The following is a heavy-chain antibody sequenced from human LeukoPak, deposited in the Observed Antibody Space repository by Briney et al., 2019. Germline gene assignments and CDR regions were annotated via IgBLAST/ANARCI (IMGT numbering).Heavy chain of an antibody. V-gene: IGHV3-48*03. CDR3: ARDATTELGTVYMDV. D-gene: IGHD4-17*01. Sequence: GGSLRLSCAPSGFTLSTYEINWVRQAPEGGREWLSHIGTSGSSIHYADCVKGLFTIYRDNAKYSLYLQMNSLRVEDSAVYYCARDATTELGTVYMDVWGKGTTVTISS. J-gene: IGHJ6*03. CDR2: IGTSGSSI. CDR1: GFTLSTYE.